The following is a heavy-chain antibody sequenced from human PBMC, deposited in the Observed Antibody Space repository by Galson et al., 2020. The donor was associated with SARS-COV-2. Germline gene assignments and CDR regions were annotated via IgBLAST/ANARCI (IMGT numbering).Heavy chain of an antibody. CDR1: GGSIRSYY. V-gene: IGHV4-59*01. CDR2: IYYSGSN. Sequence: ASATLSLTCTVSGGSIRSYYWSWIRQPPGKGLEWIGYIYYSGSNNYNPPLKSRVTILVDTAKNQVSLKLSSVNAADTAVYDCARGFDYWGQGTLVTVSS. J-gene: IGHJ4*02. CDR3: ARGFDY.